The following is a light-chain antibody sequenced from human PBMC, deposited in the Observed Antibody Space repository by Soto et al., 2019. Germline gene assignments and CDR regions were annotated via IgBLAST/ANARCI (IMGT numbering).Light chain of an antibody. J-gene: IGKJ1*01. CDR3: QQYGSSVWT. Sequence: EIVLTQSPGTLSLSPGERATLSCRASQSVSSSYLAWFQQKPVQAPRLLIYGASSRATGIPDRFSGSGSGTDFTLTICRLEPEDFAVYYCQQYGSSVWTFGQGTKVEIK. CDR2: GAS. V-gene: IGKV3-20*01. CDR1: QSVSSSY.